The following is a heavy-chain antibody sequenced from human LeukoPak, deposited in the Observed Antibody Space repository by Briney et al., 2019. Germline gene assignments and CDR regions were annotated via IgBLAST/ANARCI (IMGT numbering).Heavy chain of an antibody. CDR2: IIPIFDTA. D-gene: IGHD2-2*01. J-gene: IGHJ4*02. V-gene: IGHV1-69*13. CDR3: ASTYCISTSCYAYFDY. CDR1: GGTFSSYG. Sequence: GASVKVSCKASGGTFSSYGISWVRQAPGQGLEWMGGIIPIFDTANYAQKFQGRVTITADESTSTAYMELSSLRSENTAIYYCASTYCISTSCYAYFDYWGQGTLVTVSS.